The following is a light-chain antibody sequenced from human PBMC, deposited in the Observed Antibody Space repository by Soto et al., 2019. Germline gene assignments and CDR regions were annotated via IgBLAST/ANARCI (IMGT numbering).Light chain of an antibody. CDR1: QSVSSSY. CDR2: GTS. CDR3: QQYGSSPLVT. V-gene: IGKV3-20*01. Sequence: EIVLTQSPGTLSLSPGERATLSCRASQSVSSSYLAWYQQKPGQAPRLLIYGTSIRATGIPDRFSGSGSGTDFTLTISRLKPEDFAVYYCQQYGSSPLVTFGQGTRLEIK. J-gene: IGKJ5*01.